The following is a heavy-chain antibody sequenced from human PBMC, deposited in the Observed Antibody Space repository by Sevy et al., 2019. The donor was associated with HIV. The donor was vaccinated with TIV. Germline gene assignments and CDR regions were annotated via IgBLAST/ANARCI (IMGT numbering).Heavy chain of an antibody. CDR1: GFDVSNNY. V-gene: IGHV3-53*01. Sequence: GGSLRLSCAGSGFDVSNNYMSWVRQAPGKGLEWVSIIYSSGTPYYADSVKGRFTISRDKSKNTVYLQMSSLRADDTAFYHCARDYSRRPGWFDPWGQGTLVTVSS. CDR2: IYSSGTP. CDR3: ARDYSRRPGWFDP. D-gene: IGHD6-13*01. J-gene: IGHJ5*02.